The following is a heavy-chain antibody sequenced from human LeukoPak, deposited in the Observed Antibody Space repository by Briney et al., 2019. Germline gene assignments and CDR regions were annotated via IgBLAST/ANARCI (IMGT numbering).Heavy chain of an antibody. D-gene: IGHD3-22*01. V-gene: IGHV3-21*01. CDR2: ISSSGNYI. CDR3: ARGPYDHYDTTGSYPPLDN. CDR1: GFSFSRYS. J-gene: IGHJ4*02. Sequence: PGGSLRLSCAASGFSFSRYSINWVRQAPGKGLEWVSSISSSGNYIHYIDSVKGRFTISRDTANNSVDLEMHSLRAEDTAVYYCARGPYDHYDTTGSYPPLDNWGQGTLVTVSS.